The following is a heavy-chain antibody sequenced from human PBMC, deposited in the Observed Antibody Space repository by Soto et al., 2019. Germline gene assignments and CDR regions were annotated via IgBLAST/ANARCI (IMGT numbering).Heavy chain of an antibody. J-gene: IGHJ4*02. Sequence: PGGSLRLSCAASGFTFSSYAMNWVRQAPGKGLEWVSVISGSGDSTYYAASVKGRFTISRDDSKSIAYLQMNSLKTEDTAVYYCTRDPLRRAAGPPGGDYWGQGTLVTVSS. CDR1: GFTFSSYA. D-gene: IGHD6-13*01. CDR2: ISGSGDST. CDR3: TRDPLRRAAGPPGGDY. V-gene: IGHV3-23*01.